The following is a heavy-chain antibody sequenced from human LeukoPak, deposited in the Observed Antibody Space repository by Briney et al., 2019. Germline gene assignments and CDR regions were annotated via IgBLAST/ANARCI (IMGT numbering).Heavy chain of an antibody. Sequence: GGSLRLSCAASGFTFSNYWMSWVRQAPGKGLEWVANIKQDGSEKYYVDSVKGRFTISRDNAKNSLYQQMNSLRAEDTAVYYCARDILGWLVDYWGQGTLVTVSS. CDR3: ARDILGWLVDY. CDR2: IKQDGSEK. V-gene: IGHV3-7*01. D-gene: IGHD6-19*01. J-gene: IGHJ4*02. CDR1: GFTFSNYW.